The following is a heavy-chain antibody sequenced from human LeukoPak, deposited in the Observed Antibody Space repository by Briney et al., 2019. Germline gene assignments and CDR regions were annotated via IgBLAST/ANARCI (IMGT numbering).Heavy chain of an antibody. D-gene: IGHD3-22*01. CDR1: GHTLTELS. CDR2: FDPEEGDT. J-gene: IGHJ3*02. V-gene: IGHV1-24*01. Sequence: ASVKVSCKVSGHTLTELSMHWVRQAPGKGLEWMGGFDPEEGDTIYAQTFKGRVTMTEDTSTDTAYMELSSLRSEDTAVYFCTLKRHYYDSSGYYYDDAFDIWGQGTMVTVSS. CDR3: TLKRHYYDSSGYYYDDAFDI.